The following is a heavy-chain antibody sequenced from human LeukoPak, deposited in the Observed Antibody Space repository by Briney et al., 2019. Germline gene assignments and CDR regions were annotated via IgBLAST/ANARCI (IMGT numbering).Heavy chain of an antibody. J-gene: IGHJ4*02. CDR2: ISYSGST. V-gene: IGHV4-59*12. Sequence: SETLSLTCTVSGGSISSYYWSWIRQPPGKGLEWIGYISYSGSTNYNPSLQSRVTISVDTSKNQFSLRLSSVTAADTAVYYCARDPGFKYYYDSSGYYLDYWGQGTLVTVSS. D-gene: IGHD3-22*01. CDR3: ARDPGFKYYYDSSGYYLDY. CDR1: GGSISSYY.